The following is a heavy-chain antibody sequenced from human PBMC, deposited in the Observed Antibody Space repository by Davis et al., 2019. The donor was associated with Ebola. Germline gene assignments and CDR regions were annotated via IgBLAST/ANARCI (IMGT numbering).Heavy chain of an antibody. Sequence: PGGSLRLSCAASGFTFSSYGMHWVRQAPGKGLEWVAVIWYDGSNKYYADSVKGRFTISRDNSKNTLYLQMNSLRAEDTAVYYCARVWRGGGDCFDYWGQGTLVTVSS. J-gene: IGHJ4*02. D-gene: IGHD2-21*01. CDR3: ARVWRGGGDCFDY. CDR2: IWYDGSNK. CDR1: GFTFSSYG. V-gene: IGHV3-33*01.